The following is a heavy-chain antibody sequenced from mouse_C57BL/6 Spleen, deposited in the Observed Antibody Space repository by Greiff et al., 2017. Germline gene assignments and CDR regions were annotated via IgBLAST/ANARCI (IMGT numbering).Heavy chain of an antibody. J-gene: IGHJ2*01. Sequence: VQLQQSGAELARPGASVKLSCKASGYTFTSYGISWVKQRTGQGLEWIGEIYPRSGNTYYNEKFKGKATLTADKSSSTAYMELRSLTSEDSAVFFCARSTDSYYFDYWGQGTTLTVSS. CDR1: GYTFTSYG. CDR2: IYPRSGNT. D-gene: IGHD2-4*01. CDR3: ARSTDSYYFDY. V-gene: IGHV1-81*01.